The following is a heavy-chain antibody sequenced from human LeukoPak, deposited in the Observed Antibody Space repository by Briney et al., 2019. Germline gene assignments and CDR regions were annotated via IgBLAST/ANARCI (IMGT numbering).Heavy chain of an antibody. CDR2: IYHSGSA. CDR1: GYSISSSYY. Sequence: PSETLSLTCGVSGYSISSSYYWGWIRQPPGKGLEWIGSIYHSGSAYYNPSLKSRVTISIDTSKNHFSLKLSSVAAADTAVCYCARDGPTYYYDDSGHYFDYWGQGTPVTVSS. J-gene: IGHJ4*02. D-gene: IGHD3-22*01. CDR3: ARDGPTYYYDDSGHYFDY. V-gene: IGHV4-38-2*02.